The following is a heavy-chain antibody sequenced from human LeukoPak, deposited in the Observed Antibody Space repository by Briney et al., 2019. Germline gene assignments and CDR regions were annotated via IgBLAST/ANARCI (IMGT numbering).Heavy chain of an antibody. CDR2: MNPNSGNT. V-gene: IGHV1-8*01. J-gene: IGHJ4*02. CDR1: GYTFTSYD. D-gene: IGHD5-18*01. Sequence: GASVKVSCKASGYTFTSYDINWVRQATGQGLEWMGWMNPNSGNTGYAQKFQGRVTMTRNTSISTAYMELSSLRSEDTAVYYCARGGAYSYGYKGGWDYWGQGTLVTVSS. CDR3: ARGGAYSYGYKGGWDY.